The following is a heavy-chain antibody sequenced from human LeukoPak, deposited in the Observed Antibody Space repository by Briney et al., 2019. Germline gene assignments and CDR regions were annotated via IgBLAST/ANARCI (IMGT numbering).Heavy chain of an antibody. V-gene: IGHV3-30-3*01. J-gene: IGHJ4*02. Sequence: PGRSLRLSCAASGFTFSSYAMHWARQAPGKGLEWVAVISYDGSNKYYADSVKGRFTISRDNSKNTLYLQMNSLRAEDTAVYYCARDSYYYDSSGYGDWGQGTLVTVSS. CDR1: GFTFSSYA. CDR3: ARDSYYYDSSGYGD. CDR2: ISYDGSNK. D-gene: IGHD3-22*01.